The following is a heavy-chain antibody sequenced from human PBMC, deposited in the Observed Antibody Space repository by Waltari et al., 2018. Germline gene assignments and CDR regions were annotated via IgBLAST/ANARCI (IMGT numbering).Heavy chain of an antibody. CDR3: ARAVDVADY. J-gene: IGHJ4*02. Sequence: QVVESGGGLVQPGGYLSLSCAASGFTFSGYWLCWVHQAPGQRLGLVANNKQGGRSKCSLGSVKGRFTISRDNAKNSLYLQMNSLRAEDTALYYCARAVDVADYWGQGTLVTVSS. CDR2: NKQGGRSK. CDR1: GFTFSGYW. V-gene: IGHV3-7*01. D-gene: IGHD5-12*01.